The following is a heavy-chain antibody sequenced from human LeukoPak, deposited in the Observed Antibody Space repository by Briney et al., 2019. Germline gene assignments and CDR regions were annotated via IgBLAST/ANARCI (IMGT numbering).Heavy chain of an antibody. D-gene: IGHD5-24*01. V-gene: IGHV1-2*02. CDR2: ITPSGGT. CDR3: ARNRYGDGFAHFDY. CDR1: GYTFTGYY. J-gene: IGHJ4*02. Sequence: GASVKVSCKASGYTFTGYYMHWVRQAPGQGLEWMGWITPSGGTNYPQKFQGRVAITRDTSITTAYMDLSRLTSDDTAVYYCARNRYGDGFAHFDYWGQGALVTVSS.